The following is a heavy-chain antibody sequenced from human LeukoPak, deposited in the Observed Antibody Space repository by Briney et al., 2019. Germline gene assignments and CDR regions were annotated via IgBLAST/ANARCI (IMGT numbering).Heavy chain of an antibody. D-gene: IGHD2-15*01. CDR1: GFSFSSYA. CDR2: LSGGGFTT. CDR3: ARDFSSSLPFAY. V-gene: IGHV3-23*01. Sequence: GGSLRLSCAASGFSFSSYAMSWVRQAPGKGLXXVSALSGGGFTTYYADSVKGRFSISRDNSKNTVFLQMNSLRAEDTAVYYCARDFSSSLPFAYWGQGTLVTVSS. J-gene: IGHJ4*02.